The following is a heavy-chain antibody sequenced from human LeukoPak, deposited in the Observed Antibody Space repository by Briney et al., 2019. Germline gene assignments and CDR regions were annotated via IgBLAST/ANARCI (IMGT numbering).Heavy chain of an antibody. CDR1: GFTFSSYW. Sequence: PGGSLRLSCAASGFTFSSYWMTWVRQAPGKGLEWVANIKQDGSEKYYLDSVKGRFTISRDNAKNPLYVQMNNLRAEDTAVYYCAGMYYDFWIGSAFDYWGQGTLVTVSS. V-gene: IGHV3-7*01. CDR3: AGMYYDFWIGSAFDY. D-gene: IGHD3/OR15-3a*01. J-gene: IGHJ4*02. CDR2: IKQDGSEK.